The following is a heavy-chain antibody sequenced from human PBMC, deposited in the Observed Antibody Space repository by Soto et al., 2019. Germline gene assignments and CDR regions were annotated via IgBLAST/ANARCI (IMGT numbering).Heavy chain of an antibody. CDR3: ASNVNYYGSGGQRVLYCGMDV. V-gene: IGHV3-33*01. J-gene: IGHJ6*04. CDR1: GFTFSSYG. D-gene: IGHD3-10*01. CDR2: IWYDGSNK. Sequence: QVQLVESGGGVVQPGRSLRLSCAASGFTFSSYGMHWVRQAPGKGLEWVAVIWYDGSNKYYADSVKGRFTISRDNSENTLYLQMNNLTAEDTAVYYCASNVNYYGSGGQRVLYCGMDVWGKGTTVTVPS.